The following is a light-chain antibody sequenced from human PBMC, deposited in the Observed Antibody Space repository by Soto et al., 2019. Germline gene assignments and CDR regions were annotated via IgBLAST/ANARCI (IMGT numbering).Light chain of an antibody. CDR3: QQSYSTAWT. CDR2: AAS. J-gene: IGKJ1*01. CDR1: QSIRNY. V-gene: IGKV1-39*01. Sequence: DIQMTQSPSSLSASVGDRVTITCRASQSIRNYLNWYQQKPGKAPKLLIYAASSLQSWVPSRFSGSGSGTDFTLTIGSLQPEDFATYYCQQSYSTAWTFGQGTVVEIK.